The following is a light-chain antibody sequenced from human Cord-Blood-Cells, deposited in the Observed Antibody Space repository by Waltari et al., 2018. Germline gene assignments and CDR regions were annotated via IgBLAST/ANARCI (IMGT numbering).Light chain of an antibody. CDR2: AAS. CDR3: QQLNSYPT. J-gene: IGKJ3*01. V-gene: IGKV1-9*01. CDR1: QGISSY. Sequence: IQLTQSPSSLSASVGDRVTITCRASQGISSYLAWYQQQPGKAPKLLIYAASTLQSGVPSRFSGSGSGTDFTLTISSLQPEDFATYYCQQLNSYPTFGPGTKVDIK.